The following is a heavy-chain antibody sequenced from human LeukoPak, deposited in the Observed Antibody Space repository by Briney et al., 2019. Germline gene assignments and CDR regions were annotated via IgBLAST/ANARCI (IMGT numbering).Heavy chain of an antibody. D-gene: IGHD2-2*01. CDR1: GFTFSSYW. CDR3: ARESIVVVPTTMDDASDI. CDR2: IRQDGGEK. Sequence: TGGSLRLSCAASGFTFSSYWMSWVRQAPGKGLEWVANIRQDGGEKRYVDSVKGRFTISRDNAKNALYLQMHSLRVEDTAVYYCARESIVVVPTTMDDASDIWGQGTKVTVSS. J-gene: IGHJ3*02. V-gene: IGHV3-7*01.